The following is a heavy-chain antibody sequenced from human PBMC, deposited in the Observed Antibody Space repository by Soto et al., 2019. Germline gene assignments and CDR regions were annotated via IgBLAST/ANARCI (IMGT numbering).Heavy chain of an antibody. V-gene: IGHV1-18*04. CDR3: ARDGGYGAGSYLDY. Sequence: QVQLVQSGAEVKRPGASVKVSCKASNYMFGSYGITWVRQAPGHGPEWMGLISAFNGNTKYPQNLQGRVTMTTDTSTATAYMELRALRSDDSAMYFCARDGGYGAGSYLDYWGQGTLVTVSS. D-gene: IGHD3-10*01. J-gene: IGHJ4*02. CDR2: ISAFNGNT. CDR1: NYMFGSYG.